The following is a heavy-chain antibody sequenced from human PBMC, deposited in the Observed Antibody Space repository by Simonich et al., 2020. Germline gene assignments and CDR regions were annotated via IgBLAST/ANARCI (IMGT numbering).Heavy chain of an antibody. J-gene: IGHJ3*02. D-gene: IGHD6-13*01. CDR2: IYYSGST. CDR3: ARHAGFAFDI. Sequence: QLQLQESGPGLVKPSETLSLTCTVSGGSISSSSYYWGWCRQPPGKGLEWIGSIYYSGSTYYNPSLKSRVTISVDTSKNQFSLKLSSVTAADTAVYYCARHAGFAFDIWGQGTMVTVSS. V-gene: IGHV4-39*01. CDR1: GGSISSSSYY.